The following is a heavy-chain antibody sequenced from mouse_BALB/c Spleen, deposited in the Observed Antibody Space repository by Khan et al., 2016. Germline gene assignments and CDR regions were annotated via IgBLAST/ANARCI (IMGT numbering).Heavy chain of an antibody. V-gene: IGHV1-4*01. CDR3: ARGDGNNAY. Sequence: QVQLQQSGAELARPGASVKMSCKASGYTFTTYTMQWVKQRPGQGLEWIGYINPSSNYSNYNQKFKDKATLTAGKSSSTAYMQLSSLTSEDSAVYYCARGDGNNAYWGQGTLVTVAA. J-gene: IGHJ3*01. D-gene: IGHD2-1*01. CDR2: INPSSNYS. CDR1: GYTFTTYT.